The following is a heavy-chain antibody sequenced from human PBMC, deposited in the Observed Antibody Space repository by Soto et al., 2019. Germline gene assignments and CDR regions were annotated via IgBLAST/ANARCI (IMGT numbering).Heavy chain of an antibody. Sequence: QLLQSGGGLVQPGGSLTLSCAASGFTFGTNDMSWVRQAPGEGLEWVSTIDGSGGITYYADSVKGRFTISRDNSRNIVYLQINSLRGDDTALYYCVKNLGWFNTCGQWSLVSVSS. J-gene: IGHJ5*02. V-gene: IGHV3-23*01. CDR1: GFTFGTND. D-gene: IGHD3-16*01. CDR2: IDGSGGIT. CDR3: VKNLGWFNT.